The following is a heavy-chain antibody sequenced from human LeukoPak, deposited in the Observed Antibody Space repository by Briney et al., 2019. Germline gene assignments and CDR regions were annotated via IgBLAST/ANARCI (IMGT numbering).Heavy chain of an antibody. V-gene: IGHV3-30*03. J-gene: IGHJ4*02. CDR2: ISHDGNNK. Sequence: SGGSLRLSCAASGITFSTYGMYWVRQAPGKGREWVAVISHDGNNKYYADSVKGRFTISRDNSKNTLYLQMNSLRAEDTAVYYCARDYDFWSGFIDYWGQGTLVTVSS. CDR1: GITFSTYG. D-gene: IGHD3-3*01. CDR3: ARDYDFWSGFIDY.